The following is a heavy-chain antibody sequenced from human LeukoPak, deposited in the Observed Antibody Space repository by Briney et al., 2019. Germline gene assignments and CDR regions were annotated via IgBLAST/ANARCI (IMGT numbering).Heavy chain of an antibody. D-gene: IGHD3-22*01. J-gene: IGHJ4*02. CDR3: AKDPGYDSSGYFDY. V-gene: IGHV3-9*01. CDR1: GFTFDDYA. Sequence: PLRLSCAASGFTFDDYAMHWVRQAPGKGLEWVSGISWNSGSIGYADSVKGRFIISRDNAKNSLYLQMNSLRAEDTALYYCAKDPGYDSSGYFDYWGQGTLVTVSS. CDR2: ISWNSGSI.